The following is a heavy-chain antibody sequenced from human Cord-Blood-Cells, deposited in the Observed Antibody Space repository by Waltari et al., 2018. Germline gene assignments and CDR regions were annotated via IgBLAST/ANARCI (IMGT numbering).Heavy chain of an antibody. Sequence: QVQLVQSGAEVKKPGASVKVSCKASGYTFTGYYMHWVRQAPGQGLEWMGGTNPNSGGKNDAQKFQGRVTMTRDTSISTAYMELSRLRSDDTAVYYCARVLAGTVDYWGQGTLVTVSS. CDR1: GYTFTGYY. J-gene: IGHJ4*02. D-gene: IGHD6-13*01. V-gene: IGHV1-2*02. CDR3: ARVLAGTVDY. CDR2: TNPNSGGK.